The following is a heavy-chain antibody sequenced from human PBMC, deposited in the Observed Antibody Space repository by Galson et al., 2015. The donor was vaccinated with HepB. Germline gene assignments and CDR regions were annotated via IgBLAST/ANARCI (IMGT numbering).Heavy chain of an antibody. CDR3: TRDMTTVSKGVGVGYFEY. V-gene: IGHV1-46*01. CDR2: LNPGRDST. Sequence: SVKVSCKASGYSFTDFYIHWVRQAPGQGLEWMGILNPGRDSTTYAQKFEGRVTMTRDTSTSTVYMELSSLRSDDTAVYYCTRDMTTVSKGVGVGYFEYWGQGTLVTVSS. CDR1: GYSFTDFY. D-gene: IGHD4-17*01. J-gene: IGHJ4*02.